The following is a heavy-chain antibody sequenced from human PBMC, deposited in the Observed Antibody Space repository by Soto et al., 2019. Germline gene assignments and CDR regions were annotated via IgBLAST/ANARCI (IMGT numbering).Heavy chain of an antibody. CDR2: FDPEDGET. Sequence: ASVKVSCKVSGYTLTELSMHWVRQAPGKGLEWMGGFDPEDGETIYAQKFQGRVTMTEDTSTDTAYMELSSLRSEDTAVYYCATGSFYYYDSSGYPPFDYWGQGTLVTVSS. D-gene: IGHD3-22*01. V-gene: IGHV1-24*01. CDR1: GYTLTELS. J-gene: IGHJ4*02. CDR3: ATGSFYYYDSSGYPPFDY.